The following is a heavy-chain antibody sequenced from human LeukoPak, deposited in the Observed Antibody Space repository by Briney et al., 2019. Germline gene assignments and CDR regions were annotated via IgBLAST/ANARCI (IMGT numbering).Heavy chain of an antibody. CDR1: GYSISSGYY. J-gene: IGHJ5*02. V-gene: IGHV4-38-2*01. D-gene: IGHD2-2*01. CDR2: IYHSGST. Sequence: SETLSLTCAVSGYSISSGYYWGWIRQPPGKGLEWIGSIYHSGSTYYNPSLKSRVTISVDTSKNQFSLKLSSVTAADTAVYDCARGVVPAAIDVGLNWFDPWGQGTLVTVSS. CDR3: ARGVVPAAIDVGLNWFDP.